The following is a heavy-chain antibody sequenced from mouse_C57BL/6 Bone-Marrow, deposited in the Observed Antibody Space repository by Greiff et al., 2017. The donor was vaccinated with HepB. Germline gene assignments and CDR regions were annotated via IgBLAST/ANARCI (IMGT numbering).Heavy chain of an antibody. D-gene: IGHD1-1*01. CDR1: GFTFSSYG. CDR2: ISSGGSYT. CDR3: ARSPYYYGSSSYWYFDV. Sequence: EVQGVESGGDLVKPGGSLKLSCAASGFTFSSYGMSWVRQTPDKRLEWVATISSGGSYTYYPDSVKGRFTISRDNAKNTLYLQMSSLKSEDTAMYYCARSPYYYGSSSYWYFDVWGTGTTVTVSS. V-gene: IGHV5-6*01. J-gene: IGHJ1*03.